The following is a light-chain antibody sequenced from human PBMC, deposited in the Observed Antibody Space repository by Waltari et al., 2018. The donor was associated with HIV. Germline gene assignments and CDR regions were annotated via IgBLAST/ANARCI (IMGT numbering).Light chain of an antibody. CDR3: GTWDSNLSVVL. Sequence: SVLTQPPSLSAAPGQTVTISCYGSDSDIGNNYVSWYQQLPETAPKLLIHENNKRPSGIPDLFSGSKSGTSATLAITGLQTGDEADYFCGTWDSNLSVVLFGGGTKLTVL. CDR2: ENN. V-gene: IGLV1-51*01. CDR1: DSDIGNNY. J-gene: IGLJ2*01.